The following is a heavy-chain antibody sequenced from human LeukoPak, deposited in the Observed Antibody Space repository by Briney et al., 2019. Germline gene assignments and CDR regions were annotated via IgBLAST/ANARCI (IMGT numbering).Heavy chain of an antibody. D-gene: IGHD6-13*01. CDR1: GGSISSSSYY. J-gene: IGHJ3*02. Sequence: SETLSLTCTVSGGSISSSSYYWGWIRQPPGKGLEWIGRIYYSGSTYYNTSLRSRVTISVDTSKNQFSLKLSSVTAADTAVYYCARRDYSSSWYEWAFDIWGQGTMVTVSS. CDR3: ARRDYSSSWYEWAFDI. V-gene: IGHV4-39*01. CDR2: IYYSGST.